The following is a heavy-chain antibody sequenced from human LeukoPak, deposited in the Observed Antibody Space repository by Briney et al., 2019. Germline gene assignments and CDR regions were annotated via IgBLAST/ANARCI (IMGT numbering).Heavy chain of an antibody. CDR3: AREQGEGYFDY. J-gene: IGHJ4*02. Sequence: GSLRLSCAASGFTFSSYGMSWVRQPPGKGLEWIGEIYHSGSTNYNPSLKSRVTISVDKSKNQFSLKLSSVTAADTAVYYCAREQGEGYFDYWGQGTLVTVSS. CDR2: IYHSGST. V-gene: IGHV4-4*02. D-gene: IGHD3-16*01. CDR1: GFTFSSYGM.